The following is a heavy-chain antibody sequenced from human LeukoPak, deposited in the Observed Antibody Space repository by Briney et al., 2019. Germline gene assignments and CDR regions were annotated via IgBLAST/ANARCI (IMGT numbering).Heavy chain of an antibody. CDR2: IYSGGST. Sequence: GGSLRLSCAASGFTVSSNYMSWVSQAPGKGLEWVSVIYSGGSTYYADSVKGRFTISRDNSKNTLYLQMNSLRAEDTAVYYCARDGPLPGIAVALGWYFDLWGRGTLVTVSS. D-gene: IGHD6-19*01. CDR3: ARDGPLPGIAVALGWYFDL. V-gene: IGHV3-66*01. CDR1: GFTVSSNY. J-gene: IGHJ2*01.